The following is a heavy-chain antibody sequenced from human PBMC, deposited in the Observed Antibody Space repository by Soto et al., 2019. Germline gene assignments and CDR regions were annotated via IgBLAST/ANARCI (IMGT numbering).Heavy chain of an antibody. CDR3: ARASRDIVVVVAATPHYYYGMDV. Sequence: SVKVSCKASGYTFTSYYLHWVRQAPGQGLEWMGWIIPIFGTANYAQKFQGRVTITADESTSTDYMELSSLRSEDTAVYYCARASRDIVVVVAATPHYYYGMDVWGQGTTVTVSS. D-gene: IGHD2-15*01. V-gene: IGHV1-69*13. J-gene: IGHJ6*02. CDR2: IIPIFGTA. CDR1: GYTFTSYY.